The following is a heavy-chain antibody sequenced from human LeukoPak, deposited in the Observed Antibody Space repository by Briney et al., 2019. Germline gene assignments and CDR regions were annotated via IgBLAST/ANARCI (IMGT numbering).Heavy chain of an antibody. CDR1: GFTFSSYS. CDR3: ARVHYYYDSSGYLEFDY. J-gene: IGHJ4*02. Sequence: GGSLRLSCAASGFTFSSYSMNWVRQAPGKGLEWVSSISSSSSYIYYADSVKGRFTISRDNAKNSLYLQMNSLRAEDTAVYYCARVHYYYDSSGYLEFDYWGQGTLVTVSS. V-gene: IGHV3-21*01. D-gene: IGHD3-22*01. CDR2: ISSSSSYI.